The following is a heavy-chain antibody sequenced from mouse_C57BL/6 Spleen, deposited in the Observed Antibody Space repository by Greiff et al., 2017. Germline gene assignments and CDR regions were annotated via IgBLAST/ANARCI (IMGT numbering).Heavy chain of an antibody. J-gene: IGHJ4*01. Sequence: QVQLQQSGPGLVAPSQSLSITCTVSGFSFTSYAISWVRQPPGKGLAWLGVIWTGGGTHYNSALKSRLSISNAHSKSQVFLKMNSLQTEDTTRYYCAREVTTVVATGARDYWGQGTSVTVSS. CDR3: AREVTTVVATGARDY. V-gene: IGHV2-9-1*01. CDR2: IWTGGGT. CDR1: GFSFTSYA. D-gene: IGHD1-1*01.